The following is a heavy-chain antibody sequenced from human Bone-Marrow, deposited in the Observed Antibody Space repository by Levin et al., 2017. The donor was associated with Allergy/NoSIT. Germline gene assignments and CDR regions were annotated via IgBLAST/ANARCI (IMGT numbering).Heavy chain of an antibody. J-gene: IGHJ6*02. CDR3: ARDTAPYYDFWSNDYTYYGMDV. Sequence: GESLKISCAASGFPFSDYGMNWVRQAPGKGLEWVALIWHHGRFLSYGDSVKGRCTVSRDNAKNSLYLQMNSLRVEDTAVYYCARDTAPYYDFWSNDYTYYGMDVWGQGTTVTVSS. CDR2: IWHHGRFL. CDR1: GFPFSDYG. D-gene: IGHD3-3*01. V-gene: IGHV3-33*01.